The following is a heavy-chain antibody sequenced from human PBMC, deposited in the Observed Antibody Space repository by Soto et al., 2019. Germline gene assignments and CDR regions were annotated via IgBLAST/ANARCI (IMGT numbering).Heavy chain of an antibody. CDR1: GFTFSTCG. J-gene: IGHJ4*02. CDR3: AKDTYYYDSTGYYFSPYYFDY. CDR2: ISYDGSNK. D-gene: IGHD3-22*01. Sequence: GGSLRLSCAAYGFTFSTCGMHWVRQAPGKGLEWVAGISYDGSNKHYADSVKGRLTISRDNSKNTLYLQMSSLRDEDTAVYYCAKDTYYYDSTGYYFSPYYFDYWGQGT. V-gene: IGHV3-30*18.